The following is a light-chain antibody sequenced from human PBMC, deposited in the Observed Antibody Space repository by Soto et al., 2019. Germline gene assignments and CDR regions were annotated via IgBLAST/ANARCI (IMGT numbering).Light chain of an antibody. CDR1: QSVRSIF. Sequence: EIVLTQSPGTLSLSPGERATLSCRASQSVRSIFLAWYQQKPGQAPRLLIYGASNRATGIPDRFSGSGSGTDFTLTISRLEPEDFAVYYCQQYGSSGTFGQGTKVDIK. V-gene: IGKV3-20*01. CDR3: QQYGSSGT. J-gene: IGKJ1*01. CDR2: GAS.